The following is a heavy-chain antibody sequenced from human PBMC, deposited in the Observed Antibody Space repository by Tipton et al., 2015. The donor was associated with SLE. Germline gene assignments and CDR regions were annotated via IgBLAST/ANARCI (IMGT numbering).Heavy chain of an antibody. CDR3: ARGPTGDWADY. J-gene: IGHJ4*02. D-gene: IGHD7-27*01. V-gene: IGHV4-34*01. CDR2: INHSGST. CDR1: GGSFSGYY. Sequence: TLSLTCAVYGGSFSGYYWSWIRQPPGKGLEWIGEINHSGSTNYNPSLKSRVTISVDTSKNQFSLKLSSVTAADTAVYYCARGPTGDWADYWGQGTLVTVSS.